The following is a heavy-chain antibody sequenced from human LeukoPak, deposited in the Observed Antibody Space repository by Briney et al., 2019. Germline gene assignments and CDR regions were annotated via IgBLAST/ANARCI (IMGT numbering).Heavy chain of an antibody. D-gene: IGHD1-26*01. V-gene: IGHV1-46*01. Sequence: ASVKVSCKASGDTFTAYYMHWWRQAPGQGLEGMVIINPSGGSTSYAQNFQSRVTMTRDMSTITVYMELSSLRSEDTAVYYCARGKGGGSYLYAFDIWGQGTMVTVSS. CDR1: GDTFTAYY. CDR2: INPSGGST. J-gene: IGHJ3*02. CDR3: ARGKGGGSYLYAFDI.